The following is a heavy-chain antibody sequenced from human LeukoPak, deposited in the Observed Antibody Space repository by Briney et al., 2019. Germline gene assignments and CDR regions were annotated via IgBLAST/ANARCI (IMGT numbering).Heavy chain of an antibody. D-gene: IGHD6-19*01. CDR3: ARGGALKAVAGTMPDY. CDR2: INPNSGGT. V-gene: IGHV1-2*04. Sequence: ASVKVSCKASGYTFTGYYMHWVRQAPGQGLEWMGWINPNSGGTNYAQKFQGWVTMTRDTSISTAYMELSRLRSDDTAVYYCARGGALKAVAGTMPDYWGQGTLVTVSS. CDR1: GYTFTGYY. J-gene: IGHJ4*02.